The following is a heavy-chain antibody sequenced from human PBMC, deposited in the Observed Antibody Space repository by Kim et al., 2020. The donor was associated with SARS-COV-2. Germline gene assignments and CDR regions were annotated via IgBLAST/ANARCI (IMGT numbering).Heavy chain of an antibody. CDR2: ISSSSSYI. CDR1: GFTFSSYS. Sequence: GGSLRLSCAASGFTFSSYSMNWVRQAPGKGLEWVSSISSSSSYIYYADSVKGRFTISRDNAKNSLYLQMNSLRAEDTAVYYCATPLSSGWTVDAEYFQHWGQGTLVTVSS. CDR3: ATPLSSGWTVDAEYFQH. D-gene: IGHD6-19*01. V-gene: IGHV3-21*01. J-gene: IGHJ1*01.